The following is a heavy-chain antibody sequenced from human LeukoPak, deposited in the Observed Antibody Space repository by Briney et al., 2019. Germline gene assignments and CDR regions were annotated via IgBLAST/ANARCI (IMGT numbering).Heavy chain of an antibody. J-gene: IGHJ4*02. CDR1: GGSISSSSHY. CDR3: ARQKITTSDY. D-gene: IGHD3-22*01. Sequence: PSETLSLTCTVSGGSISSSSHYWGWIRQPPGRGLEWIGSIYYSGSPYYNPSLNSRVTISVDTSKNQFSLRLSSVTAADTAVYFCARQKITTSDYWGQGTLVTVSS. V-gene: IGHV4-39*01. CDR2: IYYSGSP.